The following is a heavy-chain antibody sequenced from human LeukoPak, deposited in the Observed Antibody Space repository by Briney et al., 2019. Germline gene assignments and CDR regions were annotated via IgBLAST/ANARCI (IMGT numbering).Heavy chain of an antibody. V-gene: IGHV1-18*01. CDR3: ARVVVPAAIFMSGSTKPKSSWFDP. Sequence: ASVKVSCKASGYTFTSYGISWVRQAPGQGLEWMGWISAYNGNTNYAQKLQGRVTMTTDTSTSTAYMELRSLRSDDTAVYYCARVVVPAAIFMSGSTKPKSSWFDPWGQGTLVTVCS. J-gene: IGHJ5*02. CDR2: ISAYNGNT. D-gene: IGHD2-2*01. CDR1: GYTFTSYG.